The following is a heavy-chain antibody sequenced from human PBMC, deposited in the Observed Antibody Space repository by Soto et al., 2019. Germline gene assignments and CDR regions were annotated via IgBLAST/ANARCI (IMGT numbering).Heavy chain of an antibody. V-gene: IGHV3-21*01. CDR1: GFPFSSYN. Sequence: GGSLRLSCAASGFPFSSYNMNWVRHAPGKGLEWVSSITSAASDVYYADSVKGRFTISRDNAKNSLYLHMNSLRAEDTAVYYCARPYSGSYSFDYWGQGTLVTVSS. CDR2: ITSAASDV. D-gene: IGHD1-26*01. CDR3: ARPYSGSYSFDY. J-gene: IGHJ4*02.